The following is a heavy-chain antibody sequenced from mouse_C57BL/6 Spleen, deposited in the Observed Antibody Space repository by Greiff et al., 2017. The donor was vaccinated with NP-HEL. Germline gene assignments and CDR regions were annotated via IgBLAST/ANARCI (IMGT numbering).Heavy chain of an antibody. CDR1: GYTFTSYW. Sequence: QVQLKQPGAELVMPGASVKLSCKASGYTFTSYWMHWVKQRPGQGLEWIGEIDPSDSYTNYNQKFKGKSTLTVDKSSSTAYMQLSSLTSEDSAVYYCAIIYYYGSSGVYFDYWGQGTTLTVSS. CDR3: AIIYYYGSSGVYFDY. D-gene: IGHD1-1*01. V-gene: IGHV1-69*01. CDR2: IDPSDSYT. J-gene: IGHJ2*01.